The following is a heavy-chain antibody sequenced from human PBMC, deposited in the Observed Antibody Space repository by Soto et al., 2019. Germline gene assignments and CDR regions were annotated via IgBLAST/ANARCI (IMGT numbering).Heavy chain of an antibody. Sequence: PGGSLRLSCEASGFSIRSFNMNWVRQAPGKGLEWVSSISSGGTTTFYAASVEGRFTISRDKSKNTLYLQMNSLRADDTAVYYCAREGGSIGGWFGRKFDSWGQGTQVTVS. CDR1: GFSIRSFN. CDR2: ISSGGTTT. V-gene: IGHV3-23*01. D-gene: IGHD6-19*01. CDR3: AREGGSIGGWFGRKFDS. J-gene: IGHJ4*02.